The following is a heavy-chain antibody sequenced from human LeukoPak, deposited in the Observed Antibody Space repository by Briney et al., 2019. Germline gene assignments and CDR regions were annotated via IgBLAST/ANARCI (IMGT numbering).Heavy chain of an antibody. Sequence: GGSLRLACAASGFTFTTYAMSWVRQAPGKGLEWVSSITGIGSSTYYADSVKGRFTISRDNAKKSLYLQMSSLRAEDTAVYYCAISEAAGGSYGFDIWGQGTMVTVSS. J-gene: IGHJ3*02. CDR3: AISEAAGGSYGFDI. CDR2: ITGIGSST. V-gene: IGHV3-23*01. CDR1: GFTFTTYA. D-gene: IGHD6-13*01.